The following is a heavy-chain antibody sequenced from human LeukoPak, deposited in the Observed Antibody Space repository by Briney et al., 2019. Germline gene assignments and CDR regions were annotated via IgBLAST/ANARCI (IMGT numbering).Heavy chain of an antibody. D-gene: IGHD2-15*01. CDR2: IFSTDKT. Sequence: GGSLRLTCAASGITVSTNYMNWVRQAPGKGLEWVSVIFSTDKTNYADSVQGRFTISRDPSKNTVYLQMNSLRGEDTAVYYCAREIGYYFNNHSSRLRGRFDVWGTGTTVIVSS. J-gene: IGHJ6*04. V-gene: IGHV3-53*01. CDR1: GITVSTNY. CDR3: AREIGYYFNNHSSRLRGRFDV.